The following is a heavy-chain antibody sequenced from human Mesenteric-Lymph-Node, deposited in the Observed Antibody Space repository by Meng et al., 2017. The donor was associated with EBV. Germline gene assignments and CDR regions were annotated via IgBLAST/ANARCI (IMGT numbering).Heavy chain of an antibody. Sequence: QVQLVQSGGEVKKPGAAVSGSCKESGYSFTTYGISWVRRAPGQGLEWMRWISVYNGNKNYAQKYKGRVTMTTDISTSTAYLELKSLRSDDTAVYYCARGESPAYFYDSSGSYNYWGQGTLVIVSS. J-gene: IGHJ4*02. V-gene: IGHV1-18*01. CDR2: ISVYNGNK. D-gene: IGHD3-22*01. CDR3: ARGESPAYFYDSSGSYNY. CDR1: GYSFTTYG.